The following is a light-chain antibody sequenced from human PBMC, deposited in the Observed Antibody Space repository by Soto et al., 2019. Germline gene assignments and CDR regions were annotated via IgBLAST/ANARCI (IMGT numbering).Light chain of an antibody. V-gene: IGLV2-8*01. J-gene: IGLJ1*01. CDR3: SSYAGSNNLEV. CDR1: SSDVGGYNY. CDR2: EVS. Sequence: QSALTQPPSASGSPGQSVTISCTGTSSDVGGYNYVSWYQHHPGKAPKVMIYEVSKRPSGVPDRFSGSKSGNTASLTVSGLQAEDEADYYCSSYAGSNNLEVFGTGTKLTVL.